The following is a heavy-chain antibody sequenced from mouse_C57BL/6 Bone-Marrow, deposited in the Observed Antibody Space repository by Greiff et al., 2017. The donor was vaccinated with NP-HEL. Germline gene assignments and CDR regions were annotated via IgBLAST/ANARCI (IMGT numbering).Heavy chain of an antibody. J-gene: IGHJ2*01. CDR1: GYTFTSYG. Sequence: VQLVESGAELARPGASVKLSCKASGYTFTSYGISWVKQRTGQGLEWIGEIYPRSGNTYYNEKFKGKATLTADKSSSTAYMELRSLTSEDSAVYFCASTPHRYYYGSDYWGQGTTLTVSS. D-gene: IGHD1-1*01. CDR3: ASTPHRYYYGSDY. CDR2: IYPRSGNT. V-gene: IGHV1-81*01.